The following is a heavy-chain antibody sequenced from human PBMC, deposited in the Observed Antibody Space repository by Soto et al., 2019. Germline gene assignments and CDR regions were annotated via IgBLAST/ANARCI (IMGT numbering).Heavy chain of an antibody. J-gene: IGHJ5*02. CDR1: GDSISSGGYY. CDR2: INYSGST. V-gene: IGHV4-31*03. CDR3: ARAYYDTSGYSLDP. Sequence: PSETLSLTCTVSGDSISSGGYYWSWIRQHPGKGLEWIGYINYSGSTNYNPSLKSRVTISVDTSKNQFSLRLSSVTAADTAVYYCARAYYDTSGYSLDPWGQGILVTVSS. D-gene: IGHD3-22*01.